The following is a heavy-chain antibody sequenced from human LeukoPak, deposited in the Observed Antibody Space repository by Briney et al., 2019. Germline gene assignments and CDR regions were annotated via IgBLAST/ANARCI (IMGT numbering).Heavy chain of an antibody. J-gene: IGHJ3*02. Sequence: GGSLRLSCATSGFTFSSYGMHWVRQAPGKGLERVAVIWSDGRNRFYVDAVKGRFTFSRDNSKNTLSLQMNSLRAEDTAVYYCAKERGPFDAFDIWGQGTMVTVSS. V-gene: IGHV3-33*06. CDR3: AKERGPFDAFDI. CDR2: IWSDGRNR. CDR1: GFTFSSYG.